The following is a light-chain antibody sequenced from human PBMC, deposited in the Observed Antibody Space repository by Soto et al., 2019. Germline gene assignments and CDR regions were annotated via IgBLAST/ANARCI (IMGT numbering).Light chain of an antibody. J-gene: IGKJ1*01. Sequence: DIQMTQSPSTLSAFVGDRVTITCRASQSINSWLAWYQQKPGKAPKVLIYKASSLESGVPSRFSGSGSGTEFTLTISSLQPDDFATYYCQQYHNYSPWTFGQGTTVKMK. CDR1: QSINSW. CDR3: QQYHNYSPWT. V-gene: IGKV1-5*03. CDR2: KAS.